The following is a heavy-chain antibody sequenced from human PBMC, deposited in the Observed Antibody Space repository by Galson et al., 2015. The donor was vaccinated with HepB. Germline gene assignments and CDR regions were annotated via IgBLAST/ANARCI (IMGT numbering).Heavy chain of an antibody. CDR3: ARDLSYDFWSGYYIFLGGNAFDI. J-gene: IGHJ3*02. V-gene: IGHV3-74*01. D-gene: IGHD3-3*01. Sequence: SLRLSCAASGFTFSSYWMHWVRQAPGKGLVWVSRINSDGSSTSYADSVKGRFTISRDNAKNTLYLQMNSLRAEDTAVYYCARDLSYDFWSGYYIFLGGNAFDIWGQGTMVTVSS. CDR2: INSDGSST. CDR1: GFTFSSYW.